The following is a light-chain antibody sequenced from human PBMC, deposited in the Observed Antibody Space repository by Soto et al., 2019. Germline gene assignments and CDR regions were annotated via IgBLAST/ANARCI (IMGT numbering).Light chain of an antibody. V-gene: IGKV3D-15*01. CDR1: QYINTR. J-gene: IGKJ1*01. CDR2: QTS. CDR3: QHYNSYSEA. Sequence: EILFRQSPGTLSSFPGDRVALSCRASQYINTRLAWYQHRPGQAPRLLIYQTSLRAAGIPSRFSGSGSGTEFTLTISSLQPDDFATYYCQHYNSYSEAFGQGTKVDIK.